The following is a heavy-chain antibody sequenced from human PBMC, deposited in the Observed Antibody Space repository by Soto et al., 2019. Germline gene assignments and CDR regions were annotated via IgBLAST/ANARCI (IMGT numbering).Heavy chain of an antibody. V-gene: IGHV1-69*13. CDR2: IIPIFGTA. CDR1: GGTFSSYA. J-gene: IGHJ3*02. CDR3: ARGFPGAFDI. Sequence: ASVKVSCKASGGTFSSYAISWVRQAPGQGLEWMGGIIPIFGTANYAQKFQGRVTITADESTSTAYMELSSMRSEDTAVYYCARGFPGAFDIWGQGTMVTVSS.